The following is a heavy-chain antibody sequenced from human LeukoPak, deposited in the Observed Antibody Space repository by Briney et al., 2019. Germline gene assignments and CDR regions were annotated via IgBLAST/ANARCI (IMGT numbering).Heavy chain of an antibody. V-gene: IGHV1-2*02. CDR2: INPNSGET. D-gene: IGHD2-2*01. CDR1: GYTFIDYY. Sequence: GASVKVSCKASGYTFIDYYMHWVRQAPGQGLEWMGWINPNSGETNYAQKFRGRVTMTRDTSISTAYMDLSRLRYDDTAVYYCARGSARVVPAAIDDYWGQGTLVTVSS. CDR3: ARGSARVVPAAIDDY. J-gene: IGHJ4*02.